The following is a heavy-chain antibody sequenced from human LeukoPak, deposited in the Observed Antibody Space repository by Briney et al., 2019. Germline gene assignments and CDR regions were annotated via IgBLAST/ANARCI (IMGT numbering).Heavy chain of an antibody. CDR3: ARQLYYYGSGSYYKDLYYFDY. CDR2: IYTSGST. D-gene: IGHD3-10*01. Sequence: SETLSLTCTVPGGSISSYYWSWIRQPAGKGLEWIGRIYTSGSTNYNPSLKSRVTMSVDTSKNQFSLKLSSVTAADTAVYYCARQLYYYGSGSYYKDLYYFDYWGQGTLVTVSS. J-gene: IGHJ4*02. V-gene: IGHV4-4*07. CDR1: GGSISSYY.